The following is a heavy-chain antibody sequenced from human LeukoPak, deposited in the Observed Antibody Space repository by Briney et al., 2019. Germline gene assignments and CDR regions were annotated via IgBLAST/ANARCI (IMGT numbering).Heavy chain of an antibody. V-gene: IGHV4-34*01. CDR2: VNHSGST. J-gene: IGHJ4*02. CDR1: GGSFSGYY. Sequence: SETLSLTCAVYGGSFSGYYWSWIRQPPGKGLEWIGEVNHSGSTYYNPSVRSRGTISVDTSKNQFSLTLRSVTAADTAVYYCARLGTTVTNDYWGQGTLVTVSS. CDR3: ARLGTTVTNDY. D-gene: IGHD4-17*01.